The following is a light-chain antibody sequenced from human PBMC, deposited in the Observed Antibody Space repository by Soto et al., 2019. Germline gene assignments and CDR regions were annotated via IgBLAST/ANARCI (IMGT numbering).Light chain of an antibody. CDR1: SGQSSYA. CDR2: LKSDGSH. CDR3: QAWGTSAV. Sequence: QLVLTQSPSASASLGASVTLTCTLSSGQSSYAIAWYQQQPGKGPRFLMKLKSDGSHTKGDGIPDRFSGSSSGAERHLTMSGLQSDDEGDYYCQAWGTSAVFGGGTQLTVL. V-gene: IGLV4-69*01. J-gene: IGLJ7*01.